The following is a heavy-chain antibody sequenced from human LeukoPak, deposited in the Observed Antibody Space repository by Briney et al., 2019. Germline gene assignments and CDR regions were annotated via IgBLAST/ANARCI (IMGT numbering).Heavy chain of an antibody. D-gene: IGHD5/OR15-5a*01. Sequence: SQTLSLTCAISGDSVSSNSASWNWIRPSPSRGLEWLGRTYYRSKWFNDYALSVKGRITINPDTSKNQFSLQLNSVTPEDTAVYYCARGSTFDIWGQGTMVTVSS. CDR1: GDSVSSNSAS. CDR2: TYYRSKWFN. J-gene: IGHJ3*02. CDR3: ARGSTFDI. V-gene: IGHV6-1*01.